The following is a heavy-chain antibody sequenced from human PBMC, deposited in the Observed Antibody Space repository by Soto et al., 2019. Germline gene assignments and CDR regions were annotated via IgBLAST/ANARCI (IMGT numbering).Heavy chain of an antibody. V-gene: IGHV1-69*13. J-gene: IGHJ6*02. CDR1: GGTFSSYA. CDR2: IIPIFGTA. Sequence: SVKVSCKASGGTFSSYAISRVRQAPGQGLEWMGGIIPIFGTANYAQKFQGRVTITADESTSTAYMELSSLRSEDTAVYYCARAGGYIVVVQDTYRRDYYYGMDVWGQGTTVTVSS. D-gene: IGHD2-2*01. CDR3: ARAGGYIVVVQDTYRRDYYYGMDV.